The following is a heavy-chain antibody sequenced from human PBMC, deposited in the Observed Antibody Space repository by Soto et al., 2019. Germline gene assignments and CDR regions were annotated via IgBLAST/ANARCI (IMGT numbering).Heavy chain of an antibody. CDR1: GYSFTTNG. CDR3: ARRSSSPTSYSSGLDV. D-gene: IGHD6-13*01. CDR2: ISGYNGHT. J-gene: IGHJ6*02. V-gene: IGHV1-18*04. Sequence: GASVKVSCKASGYSFTTNGISWVRQAPGQGLDWMGWISGYNGHTNYAQKLQGRVTMTIDTSTSTAYMELRSLRSDDTAVYYCARRSSSPTSYSSGLDVWGQGTTVTVSS.